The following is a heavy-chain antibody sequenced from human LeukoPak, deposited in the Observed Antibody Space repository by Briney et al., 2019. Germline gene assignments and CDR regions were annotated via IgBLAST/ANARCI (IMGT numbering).Heavy chain of an antibody. J-gene: IGHJ4*02. CDR3: AKRAGGTPDY. D-gene: IGHD1-26*01. Sequence: GGSLRLSCAASGFSFSNDAMTWVRQAPGKGLEWVSAIGGDGHSTDYADSVKGRFTISRDNSKNTLYLQMNSLRAEDTALYYCAKRAGGTPDYWGLGTLVTVSS. CDR1: GFSFSNDA. CDR2: IGGDGHST. V-gene: IGHV3-23*01.